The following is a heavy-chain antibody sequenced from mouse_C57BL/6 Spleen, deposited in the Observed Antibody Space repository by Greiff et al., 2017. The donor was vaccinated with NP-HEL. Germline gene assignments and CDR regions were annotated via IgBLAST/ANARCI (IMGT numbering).Heavy chain of an antibody. CDR2: ISRGSSTI. Sequence: DVQLVESGGGLVKPGGSLKLSCAASGFTFSDYGMHWVRQAPEKGLEWVAYISRGSSTIYYADTVKGRFTISRDNAKNTLFLQMTSLRSEDTAMYYCARKNDGYFSFAYWGQGTLVTVSA. J-gene: IGHJ3*01. D-gene: IGHD2-3*01. CDR1: GFTFSDYG. V-gene: IGHV5-17*01. CDR3: ARKNDGYFSFAY.